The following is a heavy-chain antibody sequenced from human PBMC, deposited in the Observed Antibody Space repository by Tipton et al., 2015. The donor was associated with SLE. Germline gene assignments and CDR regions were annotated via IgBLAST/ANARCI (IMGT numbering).Heavy chain of an antibody. J-gene: IGHJ3*01. V-gene: IGHV2-70*16. Sequence: LVKPTETLTLTCTFSGSSLSTGELSVSWIRQPPGKALEWLARIDWDDGEFYNTSLMTRLTISKDTSKNQVVLTMTNMDPVDTATYYCARSRSVATGTVDFDFWGQGTMVTVSS. CDR1: GSSLSTGELS. CDR2: IDWDDGE. CDR3: ARSRSVATGTVDFDF. D-gene: IGHD1/OR15-1a*01.